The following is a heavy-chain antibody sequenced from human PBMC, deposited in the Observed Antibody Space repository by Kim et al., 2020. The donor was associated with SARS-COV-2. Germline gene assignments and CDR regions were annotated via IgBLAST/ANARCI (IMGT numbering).Heavy chain of an antibody. CDR2: SNSDGSVT. CDR1: GFTLSKYW. CDR3: VRGSFKQGFDP. V-gene: IGHV3-74*01. Sequence: GGSLRLSCEASGFTLSKYWMNWVRQGPEKGLVWVSRSNSDGSVTHYADSVKGRFTISRDNAKNTLFLQLNSLGVEDTAIYYYVRGSFKQGFDPWGQGTLVTVSS. J-gene: IGHJ5*02. D-gene: IGHD3-10*01.